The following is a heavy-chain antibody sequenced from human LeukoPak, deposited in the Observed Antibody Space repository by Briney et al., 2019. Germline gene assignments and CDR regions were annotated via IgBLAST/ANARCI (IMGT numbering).Heavy chain of an antibody. CDR3: AKVMWGDVLLWFGESRKDAFDI. CDR2: IKPDGSEK. CDR1: GFTFSSYW. J-gene: IGHJ3*02. V-gene: IGHV3-7*01. D-gene: IGHD3-10*01. Sequence: PGGSLRLSCTASGFTFSSYWMSWVRQAPGKGLEWVANIKPDGSEKYYVDSVKGRFTISRDNSKNTLYLQMNSLRAEDTAVYYCAKVMWGDVLLWFGESRKDAFDIWGQGTMVTVSS.